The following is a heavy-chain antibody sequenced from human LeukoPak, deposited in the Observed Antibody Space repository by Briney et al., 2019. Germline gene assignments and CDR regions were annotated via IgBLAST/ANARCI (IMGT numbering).Heavy chain of an antibody. V-gene: IGHV4-38-2*02. CDR3: ARPRARMVRGVIGY. CDR1: GYSISSGYY. J-gene: IGHJ4*02. Sequence: SETLSLTCTVSGYSISSGYYWGWIRQPPGKGLEWIGSIYHSGRTFYNPSLKSRVTISVDTSKNQFSLKLSSVTAADTAVYYCARPRARMVRGVIGYWGQGTLVTVSS. CDR2: IYHSGRT. D-gene: IGHD3-10*01.